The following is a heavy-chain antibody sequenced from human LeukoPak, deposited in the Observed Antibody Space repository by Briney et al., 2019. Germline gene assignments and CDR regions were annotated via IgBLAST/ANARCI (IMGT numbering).Heavy chain of an antibody. CDR2: TYSGGST. J-gene: IGHJ4*02. V-gene: IGHV3-66*01. CDR1: GFTVSSNY. Sequence: GGSLRLSCAASGFTVSSNYMSWVRQAPGKGLEWVSVTYSGGSTYYADSVKGRFTISRDSSRNTLYLQMNSLRVEDTAVYYCAGVSPFDYWGQGTLVTVSS. CDR3: AGVSPFDY.